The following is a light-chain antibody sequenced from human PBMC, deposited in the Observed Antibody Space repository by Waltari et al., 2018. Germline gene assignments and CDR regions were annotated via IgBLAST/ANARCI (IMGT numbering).Light chain of an antibody. CDR3: QSYDSNLSGLV. CDR2: VNP. J-gene: IGLJ1*01. CDR1: SSNIGAPYD. Sequence: QSVLTQPPSVSGAPGQRVTISCTGSSSNIGAPYDVHWYQHVPGTAPKVLIYVNPNRPSGVRDRFSASKSGTSASLPITGLQAEDEGYYYCQSYDSNLSGLVFGTGTKVTVL. V-gene: IGLV1-40*01.